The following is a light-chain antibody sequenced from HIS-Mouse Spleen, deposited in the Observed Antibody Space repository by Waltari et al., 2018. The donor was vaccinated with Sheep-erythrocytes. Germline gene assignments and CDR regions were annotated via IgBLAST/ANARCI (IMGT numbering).Light chain of an antibody. Sequence: DIVMTQSPLSLPVTPGEPASISCRSSQSLLHSNGYNYLDWYLQKPGHSPQLLIYLGSNRASGVPDRFSGSGSGTDFTLKISRVEAEDLGVYYCMQALQTPRTFGQGTKVEIK. J-gene: IGKJ1*01. V-gene: IGKV2-28*01. CDR2: LGS. CDR3: MQALQTPRT. CDR1: QSLLHSNGYNY.